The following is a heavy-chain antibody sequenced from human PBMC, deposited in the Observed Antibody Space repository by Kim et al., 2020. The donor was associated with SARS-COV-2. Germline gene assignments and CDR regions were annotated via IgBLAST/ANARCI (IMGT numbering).Heavy chain of an antibody. Sequence: SETLSLTCAVYGGSFSGYYWSWIRQPPGKGLEWIGEINHSGSTNYNPSLKSRVPISVDTSKNQFSLKLSSVTAADTAVYYCARVALANKRYCSSTSCYNVLWGRGPGYYYYGMDVWGQGTTVTVSS. V-gene: IGHV4-34*01. CDR3: ARVALANKRYCSSTSCYNVLWGRGPGYYYYGMDV. CDR1: GGSFSGYY. CDR2: INHSGST. J-gene: IGHJ6*02. D-gene: IGHD2-2*02.